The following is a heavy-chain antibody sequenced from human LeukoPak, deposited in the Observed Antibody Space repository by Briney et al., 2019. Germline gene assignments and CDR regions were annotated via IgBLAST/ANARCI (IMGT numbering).Heavy chain of an antibody. D-gene: IGHD6-6*01. Sequence: PGGSLRLSCAASGFTFRTYSMNWVRQAPGKGLEWVANIKQDGSEKYYVDSVKGRFTISRDNAKNSLYLQMNSLRAEDTAVYYCARESFAARWDWGQGTLVTVSS. CDR1: GFTFRTYS. CDR2: IKQDGSEK. V-gene: IGHV3-7*01. J-gene: IGHJ4*02. CDR3: ARESFAARWD.